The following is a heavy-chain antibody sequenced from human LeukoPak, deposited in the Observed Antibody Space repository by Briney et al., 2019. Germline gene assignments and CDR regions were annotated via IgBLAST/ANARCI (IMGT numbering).Heavy chain of an antibody. J-gene: IGHJ4*02. Sequence: ASVEVSCKASGYTFTGYHMHWVRQAPGQGLEWMGWINPNSGGTNYAQKFQGRVTMTRDTSISTAYMELSRLRSDDTAVYYCARGPDFGQLGTIDIVVVPAAISFICDYWGQGTLVTVSS. CDR3: ARGPDFGQLGTIDIVVVPAAISFICDY. D-gene: IGHD2-2*02. V-gene: IGHV1-2*02. CDR2: INPNSGGT. CDR1: GYTFTGYH.